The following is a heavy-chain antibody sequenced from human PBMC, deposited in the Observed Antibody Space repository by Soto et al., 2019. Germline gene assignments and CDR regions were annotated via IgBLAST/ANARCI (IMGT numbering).Heavy chain of an antibody. D-gene: IGHD6-13*01. Sequence: QVQLVQSGAEVKKPGASVKVSCKASGYTFITYHMHWVRQAPGQGLEWMGIINPNSGTTTYAQEFQGRVTMTRDTSTSTGYMELSSLRTEDTAVYYCARVYSNSWQIYDYWGQGTLVTVSS. V-gene: IGHV1-46*01. CDR1: GYTFITYH. CDR3: ARVYSNSWQIYDY. J-gene: IGHJ4*02. CDR2: INPNSGTT.